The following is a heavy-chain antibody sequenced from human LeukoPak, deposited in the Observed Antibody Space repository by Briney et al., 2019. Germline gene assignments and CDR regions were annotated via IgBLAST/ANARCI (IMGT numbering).Heavy chain of an antibody. CDR1: GFTFSDYY. D-gene: IGHD4-17*01. Sequence: GGSLRPSCAASGFTFSDYYMSWVRQAPGKGLEWVSAISGSGGSTYYADSVKGRFTISRDNAKNSLYLQMNSLRAEDTAVYYCARETRSYGGWFDPWGQGTLLTVSS. CDR2: ISGSGGST. J-gene: IGHJ5*02. V-gene: IGHV3-11*04. CDR3: ARETRSYGGWFDP.